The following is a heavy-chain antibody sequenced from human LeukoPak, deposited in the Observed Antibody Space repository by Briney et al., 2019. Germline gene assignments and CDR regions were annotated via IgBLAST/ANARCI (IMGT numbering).Heavy chain of an antibody. J-gene: IGHJ4*02. CDR3: ARAHHRRVYDYVWGSYPY. Sequence: PGGSLRLSCAASGFTFGSYSMNWVRQAPGKGLEWVSSISSSSSYIYYADSVKGRFTISRDNAKNSLYLQMNSLRAEDTAVYYCARAHHRRVYDYVWGSYPYWGQGTLVTVSS. V-gene: IGHV3-21*01. D-gene: IGHD3-16*02. CDR2: ISSSSSYI. CDR1: GFTFGSYS.